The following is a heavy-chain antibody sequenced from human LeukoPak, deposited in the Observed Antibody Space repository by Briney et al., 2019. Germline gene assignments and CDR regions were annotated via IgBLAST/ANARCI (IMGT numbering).Heavy chain of an antibody. CDR3: ARADIVVVPVSAKFAFDM. Sequence: GASVKVSCKASGGTFSSYTISWVRQAPGQGLEWMGGIIPIFGSANYAQKFQGRVTITTDESTSTVYMELSSLRSEDTAMYYCARADIVVVPVSAKFAFDMWGQGTMVTVSS. CDR1: GGTFSSYT. D-gene: IGHD2-2*01. CDR2: IIPIFGSA. V-gene: IGHV1-69*05. J-gene: IGHJ3*02.